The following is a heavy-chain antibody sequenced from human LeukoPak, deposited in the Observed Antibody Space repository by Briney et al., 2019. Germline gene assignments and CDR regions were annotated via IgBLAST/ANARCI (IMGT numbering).Heavy chain of an antibody. J-gene: IGHJ4*02. CDR1: GYTFTDYY. CDR3: ARGHDNTGYNYFDY. Sequence: ASVKVSCKASGYTFTDYYIHWERQAPGQGLERVGWINPNSGGSNYAQKFQGRVTMTRDTSINTTFMDLSSLTSDDTAVYYCARGHDNTGYNYFDYWGQGTLVSVSS. D-gene: IGHD3-9*01. CDR2: INPNSGGS. V-gene: IGHV1-2*02.